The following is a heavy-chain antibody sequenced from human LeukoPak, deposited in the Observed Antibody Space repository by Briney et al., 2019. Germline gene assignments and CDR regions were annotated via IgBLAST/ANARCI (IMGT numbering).Heavy chain of an antibody. J-gene: IGHJ4*02. CDR1: GGSISSSNW. CDR2: IYHSGST. V-gene: IGHV4-4*02. Sequence: SETLSLTCAVSGGSISSSNWWSWVRQPPGKGLEWIGEIYHSGSTNYNPSLKSRVTISVDKSKNQFSLKLSSVTAADTAVYYCARDFGFWSGYYTSDYWGQGTLVTASS. CDR3: ARDFGFWSGYYTSDY. D-gene: IGHD3-3*01.